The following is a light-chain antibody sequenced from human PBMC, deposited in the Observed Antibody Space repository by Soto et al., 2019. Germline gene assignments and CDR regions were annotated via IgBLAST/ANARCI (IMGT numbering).Light chain of an antibody. CDR1: SSDVGGYKF. J-gene: IGLJ1*01. V-gene: IGLV2-14*01. CDR3: TSYTSSSTLYV. Sequence: QSVLTQPASVSGSPGQSITISCTGTSSDVGGYKFVSWYQQHPGKAPKLMIYEVSSRPSGVSNRFSGSKSGNTASLTISGLQAEDEADYYCTSYTSSSTLYVFGTGTQV. CDR2: EVS.